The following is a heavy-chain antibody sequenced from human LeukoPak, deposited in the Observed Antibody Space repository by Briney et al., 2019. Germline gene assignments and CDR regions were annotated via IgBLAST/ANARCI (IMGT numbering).Heavy chain of an antibody. CDR3: AKAPVTTCRGAYCYPFDY. CDR2: ICSSRSTI. Sequence: PGGSLRLSCAASGVTFSGFSMNWVRQAPGKGLEWVSYICSSRSTIYYADSVKGRFTISRDSSKNTLFLQMNRLRPEDAAVYYCAKAPVTTCRGAYCYPFDYWGQGTLVTVSS. J-gene: IGHJ4*02. V-gene: IGHV3-48*01. D-gene: IGHD2-21*01. CDR1: GVTFSGFS.